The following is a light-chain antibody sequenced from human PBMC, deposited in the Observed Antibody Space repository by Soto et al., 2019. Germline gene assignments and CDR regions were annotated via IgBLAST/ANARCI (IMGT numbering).Light chain of an antibody. CDR1: QSVSTN. Sequence: EMVMTQSPTTLSVSPEERATLSCRASQSVSTNLAWYQQKRGQFPSLLIYGASTRSSGIPAKFSGSASGTDFTLTIGSLQSKDFAVYYCQQYSSSPSFGQGKRLAI. V-gene: IGKV3-15*01. CDR3: QQYSSSPS. CDR2: GAS. J-gene: IGKJ5*01.